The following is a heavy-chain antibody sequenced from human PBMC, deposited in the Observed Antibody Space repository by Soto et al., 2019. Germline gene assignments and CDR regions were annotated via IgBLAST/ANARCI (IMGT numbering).Heavy chain of an antibody. CDR1: GFTFSSYA. Sequence: GGSLRLSCAASGFTFSSYAMSWVRQAPGKGLEWVSAISGSGGSTYYADPVKGRFTISRDNSKNTLYLQMNSLRAEDTAVYYCAKAWQLQYYYYYYGMDVWGQGTTVTVSS. V-gene: IGHV3-23*01. D-gene: IGHD6-6*01. CDR3: AKAWQLQYYYYYYGMDV. CDR2: ISGSGGST. J-gene: IGHJ6*02.